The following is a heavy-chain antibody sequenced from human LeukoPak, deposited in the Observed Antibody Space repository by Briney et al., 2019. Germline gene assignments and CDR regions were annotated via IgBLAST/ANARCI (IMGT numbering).Heavy chain of an antibody. D-gene: IGHD6-19*01. J-gene: IGHJ4*02. CDR3: ARDKGDNSGWDY. CDR1: GFTFSSYE. Sequence: GGSLRLSCAASGFTFSSYEMNWVRQAPGKGLEWVSHIKINSADSVKGRFTISRDNAKNSLYLQMSSLRAEDTAVYYCARDKGDNSGWDYWGQGILVTVSS. CDR2: IKI. V-gene: IGHV3-48*03.